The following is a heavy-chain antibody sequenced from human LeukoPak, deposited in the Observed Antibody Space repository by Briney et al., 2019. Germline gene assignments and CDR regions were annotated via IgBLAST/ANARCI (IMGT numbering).Heavy chain of an antibody. Sequence: SETLSLTCTVSGGSISSYYWSWIRQPPGKGLEWIGYIYYSGSTNYNPSLKSRVTISVDTSKNQFSLKLSSVTAADAAVYYCARGVRSTSWGYYYGMDVWGKGTTVTVSS. CDR3: ARGVRSTSWGYYYGMDV. CDR2: IYYSGST. D-gene: IGHD2-2*01. CDR1: GGSISSYY. V-gene: IGHV4-59*01. J-gene: IGHJ6*04.